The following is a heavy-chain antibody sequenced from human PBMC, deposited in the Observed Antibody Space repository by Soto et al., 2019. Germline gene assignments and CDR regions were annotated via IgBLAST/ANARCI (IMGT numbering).Heavy chain of an antibody. V-gene: IGHV3-72*01. Sequence: EVQLVESGGGLVQPGGSLRLSCAASGFTFSDHYMDWVRQAPGKGLEWVGRIRNKANSYTTEYAASVKGRFTISRDDSQRSLYLQMNSLKTEDTAVYYCSRAGILTTPYYFDYWGQGTLVTVSS. D-gene: IGHD4-4*01. CDR1: GFTFSDHY. J-gene: IGHJ4*02. CDR3: SRAGILTTPYYFDY. CDR2: IRNKANSYTT.